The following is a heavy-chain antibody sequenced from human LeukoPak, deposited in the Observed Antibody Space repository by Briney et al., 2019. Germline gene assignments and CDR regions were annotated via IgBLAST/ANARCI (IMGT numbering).Heavy chain of an antibody. CDR3: ARAKQWNYYFDY. J-gene: IGHJ4*02. Sequence: PGGSLRLSCAASGFTFDDYGMSWVRQAPGKGLEWVSGINWNGGSTGYADSVKGRFTISRDNAKNSLYLQMNSLRVEDTALYYCARAKQWNYYFDYWGQGTLVTVSS. V-gene: IGHV3-20*04. CDR1: GFTFDDYG. D-gene: IGHD6-19*01. CDR2: INWNGGST.